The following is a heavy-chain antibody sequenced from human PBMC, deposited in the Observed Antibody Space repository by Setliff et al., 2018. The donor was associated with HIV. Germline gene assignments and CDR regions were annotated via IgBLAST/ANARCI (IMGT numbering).Heavy chain of an antibody. CDR3: ARLGSGWSDSYYYAMDI. J-gene: IGHJ6*02. CDR2: IVVGRGNT. Sequence: GASVKVSCKASGFTFTDSAVQWVRQTRGQRLEWIGWIVVGRGNTNYAQQFQGRVTITRDMSTSTAYMELSSLRSEDTAVYFCARLGSGWSDSYYYAMDIWGQGTTVTVSS. CDR1: GFTFTDSA. V-gene: IGHV1-58*01. D-gene: IGHD6-19*01.